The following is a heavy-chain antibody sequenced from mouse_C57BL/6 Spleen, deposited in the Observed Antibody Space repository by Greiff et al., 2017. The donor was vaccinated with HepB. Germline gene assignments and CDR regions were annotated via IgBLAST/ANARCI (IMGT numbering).Heavy chain of an antibody. J-gene: IGHJ4*01. D-gene: IGHD1-1*01. CDR1: GFNIKDYY. CDR2: IDPEDGEP. Sequence: VQLQQSGAELVKPGASVKLSCTASGFNIKDYYMHWVKQRTEQGLEWIGRIDPEDGEPKYAPKFQGKATITADTSSNTAYLQLSSLTSEDTAVYYCVLITTVVATDYYAMDYWGQGTSVTVSS. V-gene: IGHV14-2*01. CDR3: VLITTVVATDYYAMDY.